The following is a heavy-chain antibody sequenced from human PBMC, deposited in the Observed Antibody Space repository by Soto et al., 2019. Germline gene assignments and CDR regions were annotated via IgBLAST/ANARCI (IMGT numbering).Heavy chain of an antibody. CDR1: GGFVSSGSYY. CDR3: ARVERGTATTVVDAFDI. CDR2: MSHSGGT. Sequence: QVQLQQWGAGLLKPSETLSLTCAVYGGFVSSGSYYWSWIRQPPGKRLEWIGEMSHSGGTHFNPSLKSRVTISVDTSKNQFSLKMSSVTAADTALYYCARVERGTATTVVDAFDIWGPGTTVTVSS. D-gene: IGHD1-1*01. V-gene: IGHV4-34*01. J-gene: IGHJ3*02.